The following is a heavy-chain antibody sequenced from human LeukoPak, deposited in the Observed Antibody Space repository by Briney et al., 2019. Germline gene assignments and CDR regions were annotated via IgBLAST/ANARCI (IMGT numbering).Heavy chain of an antibody. CDR2: IYYSGST. Sequence: PSETLSLTCTVSGGSISSSSYYWGWIRQPPGKGLEWIGSIYYSGSTYYNPSLRSRVTISVNTSKNQFSLKLSSVTATDTAVYYCARDLGEGHPAGCSGGSCYGLLVGWFDPWGQGTLVTVSS. CDR1: GGSISSSSYY. CDR3: ARDLGEGHPAGCSGGSCYGLLVGWFDP. V-gene: IGHV4-39*02. D-gene: IGHD2-15*01. J-gene: IGHJ5*02.